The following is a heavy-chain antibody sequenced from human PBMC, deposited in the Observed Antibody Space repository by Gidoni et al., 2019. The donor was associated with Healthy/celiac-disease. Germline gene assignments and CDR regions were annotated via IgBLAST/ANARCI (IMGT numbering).Heavy chain of an antibody. V-gene: IGHV3-23*01. CDR3: AKTYYYDSSGRTPFDY. CDR2: ISGSGGST. J-gene: IGHJ4*02. CDR1: GFTFSSYA. D-gene: IGHD3-22*01. Sequence: EVQLLESGGGLVQPGGSLRLSCAASGFTFSSYAMSWVRQAPGKGMEWVSAISGSGGSTYYADSVKGRFTISRDNSKNTLYLQMNRLRAEDTAVYYCAKTYYYDSSGRTPFDYWGQGTLVTVSS.